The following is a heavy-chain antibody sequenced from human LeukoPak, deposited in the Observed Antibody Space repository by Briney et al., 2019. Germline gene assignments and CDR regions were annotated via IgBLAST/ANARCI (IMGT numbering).Heavy chain of an antibody. CDR1: GFTFSSYD. V-gene: IGHV3-30*02. CDR2: IRYDETHE. CDR3: AGGYGGAAAGLDY. D-gene: IGHD6-13*01. J-gene: IGHJ4*02. Sequence: GGSLRLSCAASGFTFSSYDMHWVRQAPGKGLEWVAFIRYDETHEYYSDSVKGRFTISRDNSKNSLYLQMNSLRAEDTAVYYCAGGYGGAAAGLDYWGQGTLVTVSS.